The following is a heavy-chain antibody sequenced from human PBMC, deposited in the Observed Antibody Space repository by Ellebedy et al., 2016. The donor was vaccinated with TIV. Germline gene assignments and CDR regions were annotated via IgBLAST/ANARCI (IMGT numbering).Heavy chain of an antibody. V-gene: IGHV3-23*01. CDR2: INNSGMRT. J-gene: IGHJ4*02. D-gene: IGHD5-18*01. CDR1: GFTFSNTW. CDR3: AKDRTSGDGYWVFDY. Sequence: PGGSLRLSCAASGFTFSNTWMNWVRQAPGKGLEWVSTINNSGMRTYYADSVKGRFTISRDNSKSMVHLQMNSLRPEDTAVYYCAKDRTSGDGYWVFDYWGQGTLVTVSS.